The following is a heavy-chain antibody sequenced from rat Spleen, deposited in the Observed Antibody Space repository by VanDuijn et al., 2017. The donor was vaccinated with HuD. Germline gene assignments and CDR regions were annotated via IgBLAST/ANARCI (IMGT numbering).Heavy chain of an antibody. D-gene: IGHD1-11*01. CDR3: TTRGTRAY. V-gene: IGHV5-20*01. CDR2: ISYDGGST. Sequence: EVQLVESDGGLVQPGRSLKLSCAASGFTFTDYYMAWVRQAPTKGLEWVASISYDGGSTYYRDSVKGRFTISRDNAKSSLYLQMDSLRSEDTATYYCTTRGTRAYWGQGTLVTVSS. CDR1: GFTFTDYY. J-gene: IGHJ3*01.